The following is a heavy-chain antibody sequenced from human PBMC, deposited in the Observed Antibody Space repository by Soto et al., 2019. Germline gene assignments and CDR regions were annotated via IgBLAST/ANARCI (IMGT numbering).Heavy chain of an antibody. CDR3: ARDKTPPPGDYDYIWGSYRYTPYFDY. V-gene: IGHV3-21*01. CDR1: GFTFSSYS. D-gene: IGHD3-16*02. CDR2: ISSSSSYI. J-gene: IGHJ4*02. Sequence: GGSLRLSCAASGFTFSSYSMNWVRQAPGKGLEWVSSISSSSSYIYYADSVKGRFTISRDNAKNSLYLQMNSLRAEDTAGYYCARDKTPPPGDYDYIWGSYRYTPYFDYWGQGTLVTVSS.